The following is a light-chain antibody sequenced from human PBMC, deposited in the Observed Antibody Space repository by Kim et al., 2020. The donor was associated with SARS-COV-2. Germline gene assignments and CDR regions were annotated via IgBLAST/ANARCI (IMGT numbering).Light chain of an antibody. J-gene: IGLJ3*02. CDR3: LLYYSGVRV. CDR2: DTN. CDR1: TGAVTTGHY. V-gene: IGLV7-46*01. Sequence: PGGTVTRTCGSSTGAVTTGHYPYWFQQKPGQAPRTIIFDTNNKDSWTPARFSGSLLGGKAALTLSGAQPEDEADYYCLLYYSGVRVFGGGTQLTVL.